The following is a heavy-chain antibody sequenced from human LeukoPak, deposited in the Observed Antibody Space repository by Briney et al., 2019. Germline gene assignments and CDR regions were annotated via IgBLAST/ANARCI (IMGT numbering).Heavy chain of an antibody. V-gene: IGHV1-46*01. Sequence: PVASVKVSCKASGYTFTSYHLHWVRQAPGQGLEWMGIINPGGGSPNYAQKFQGRVTMTRDMSTSTVNMELSSLRSEDTAVYYCARAQGSYYHYYMDVWGKGTTVTVSS. CDR3: ARAQGSYYHYYMDV. CDR2: INPGGGSP. J-gene: IGHJ6*03. D-gene: IGHD1-26*01. CDR1: GYTFTSYH.